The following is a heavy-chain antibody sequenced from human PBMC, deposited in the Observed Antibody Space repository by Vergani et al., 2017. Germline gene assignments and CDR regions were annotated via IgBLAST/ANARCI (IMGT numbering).Heavy chain of an antibody. V-gene: IGHV3-30*03. CDR3: ARIISIAARSFVDY. CDR2: ISYDGSNK. J-gene: IGHJ4*02. D-gene: IGHD6-6*01. CDR1: GFTFSSYG. Sequence: VQLVESGGGVVQPGRSLRLSCAASGFTFSSYGMHWVRQAPGKGLEGVAVISYDGSNKYYADSVKGRFTISRDNSKNTLYLQMNSLRAEDTAVYYCARIISIAARSFVDYWGQGTLVTVSS.